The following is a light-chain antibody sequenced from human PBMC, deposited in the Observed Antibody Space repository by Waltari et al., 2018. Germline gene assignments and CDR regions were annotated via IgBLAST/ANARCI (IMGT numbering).Light chain of an antibody. CDR1: SSDGGGYNY. CDR3: CSYAGSHTWV. Sequence: QSALTQPRSVSGSPGQAVTISCPGTSSDGGGYNYVSWYQQHPGKAPKLMSYDLSKRPSGVPDRFSASKSGNTASLTISGLQAEDEADYYCCSYAGSHTWVFGGGTKLTVL. CDR2: DLS. V-gene: IGLV2-11*01. J-gene: IGLJ3*02.